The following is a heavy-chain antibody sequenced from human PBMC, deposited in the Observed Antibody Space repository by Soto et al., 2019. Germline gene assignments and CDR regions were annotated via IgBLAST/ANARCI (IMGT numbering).Heavy chain of an antibody. CDR1: GFTFNTHS. CDR2: INSDGSIT. J-gene: IGHJ4*02. Sequence: EVQLVESGGGLILPGGSLRLSCAASGFTFNTHSMHWVRQAPGKGLVWVSRINSDGSITDYADSVKGRFSISRDNPRNTLYLQMNRPSTEDKAVYYGAIAMTSVGADAKGDFWGQVTLVTVSS. V-gene: IGHV3-74*01. CDR3: AIAMTSVGADAKGDF. D-gene: IGHD1-26*01.